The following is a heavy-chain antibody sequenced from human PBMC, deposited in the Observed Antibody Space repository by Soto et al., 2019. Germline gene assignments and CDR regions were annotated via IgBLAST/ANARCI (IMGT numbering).Heavy chain of an antibody. CDR2: LSSSGENT. D-gene: IGHD3-3*02. V-gene: IGHV3-23*01. CDR1: AFAFSNYA. Sequence: EVQLLESGGGLVQPGGSLRLSCAASAFAFSNYAMSWVRQAPGKGLECVSTLSSSGENTNYAPSVRSRFTIPRDNSKNTLTLQMNRRKVDATAVYYCARVGPHPQTTEALDWFDPWGQGTLVTVSS. J-gene: IGHJ5*02. CDR3: ARVGPHPQTTEALDWFDP.